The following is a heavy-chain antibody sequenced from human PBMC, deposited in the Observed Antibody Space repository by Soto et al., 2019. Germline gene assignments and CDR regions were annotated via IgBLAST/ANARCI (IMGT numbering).Heavy chain of an antibody. CDR2: IHYRGRT. D-gene: IGHD2-2*01. CDR1: GGSIKSGGYY. V-gene: IGHV4-31*03. J-gene: IGHJ4*02. CDR3: ARSRDAFGFDS. Sequence: SETLSLTCNVSGGSIKSGGYYWGWIRQPPGKGLEWIGYIHYRGRTSYNPSLESRASISLDTSGHHFSLKLTSVTAADTAVYYCARSRDAFGFDSWGQGTLVTVSS.